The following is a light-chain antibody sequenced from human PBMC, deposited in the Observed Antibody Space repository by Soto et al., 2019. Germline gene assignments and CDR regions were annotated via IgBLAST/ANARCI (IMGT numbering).Light chain of an antibody. CDR2: DAS. CDR3: QQYVNFVWT. Sequence: EIVLTQSPGTLSLTPGERATLSCGASQSVNSNYLAWYQQKPGQAPRLLIYDASKRATGIPARFSGSGSGTDFTLTIISLEPEDVAVYYCQQYVNFVWTFGQGTKVDIK. J-gene: IGKJ1*01. CDR1: QSVNSNY. V-gene: IGKV3-20*01.